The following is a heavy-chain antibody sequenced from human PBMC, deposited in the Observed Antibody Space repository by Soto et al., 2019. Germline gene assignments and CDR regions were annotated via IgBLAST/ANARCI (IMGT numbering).Heavy chain of an antibody. CDR2: MYSGGST. V-gene: IGHV3-53*01. CDR1: AFTVSSNY. J-gene: IGHJ4*02. Sequence: PGGSLRLSCAVSAFTVSSNYMSWVRQAPGKGLEWVSVMYSGGSTYYADSVKGRFTISRDNSKNTLYLQMNSLRAEDTAVYYCAIIYRSSSGGLYRFDYWGQGTQVTVSS. CDR3: AIIYRSSSGGLYRFDY. D-gene: IGHD6-6*01.